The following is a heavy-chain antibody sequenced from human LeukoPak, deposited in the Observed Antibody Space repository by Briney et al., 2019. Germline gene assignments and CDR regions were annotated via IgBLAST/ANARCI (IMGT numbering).Heavy chain of an antibody. CDR3: ARYCSTATCSEGDVY. CDR1: GYTFTGYY. V-gene: IGHV1-2*02. J-gene: IGHJ4*02. Sequence: ASVMVSCKASGYTFTGYYIHWVRQAPGQGLEWMGWNNPNSGDTKYGQKFQGRVTMTRDTSISTAYMELNSLRSDDTAVYYCARYCSTATCSEGDVYWGQGTLVTVSS. D-gene: IGHD2-2*01. CDR2: NNPNSGDT.